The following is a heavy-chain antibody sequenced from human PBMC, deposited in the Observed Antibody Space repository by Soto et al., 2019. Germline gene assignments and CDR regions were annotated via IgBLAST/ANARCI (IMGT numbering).Heavy chain of an antibody. D-gene: IGHD1-26*01. J-gene: IGHJ3*02. CDR3: ARDREQNDAFDI. V-gene: IGHV3-48*04. CDR1: GFTFSSYS. CDR2: ISSSSSTI. Sequence: GGSLRLSCAASGFTFSSYSMNWVRQAPGKGLECVSYISSSSSTIYYADSVKGRFTISRDNAKNSLYLQMNSLRAEDTAVYYCARDREQNDAFDIWGQGTMVTVSS.